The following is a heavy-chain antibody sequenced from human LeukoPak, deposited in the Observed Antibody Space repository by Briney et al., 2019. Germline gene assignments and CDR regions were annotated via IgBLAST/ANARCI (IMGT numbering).Heavy chain of an antibody. CDR2: INHDGTIT. CDR1: GLPFSAYW. Sequence: GGSLRLSCAVSGLPFSAYWMSWIRQVPGEGPVWVARINHDGTITHYADSAKGRFTISRDNGKNILYLQITSLRPEDTAVYYCTRDVWGNSDYWGQGTLVTVSS. D-gene: IGHD7-27*01. CDR3: TRDVWGNSDY. V-gene: IGHV3-74*01. J-gene: IGHJ4*02.